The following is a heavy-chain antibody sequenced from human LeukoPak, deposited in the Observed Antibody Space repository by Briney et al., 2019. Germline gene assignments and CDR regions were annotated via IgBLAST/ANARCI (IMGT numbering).Heavy chain of an antibody. Sequence: ASVKVSCKASGYIFDIYALIWVRQAPGQGLELMGWINTNTGNPTYAQGFTGRFVFSLDTSVSTAYLQISSLKAEDTAVYYCTTGPRYGDYVFYYYYYMDVWGKGTTVTVSS. D-gene: IGHD4-17*01. CDR3: TTGPRYGDYVFYYYYYMDV. CDR1: GYIFDIYA. CDR2: INTNTGNP. J-gene: IGHJ6*03. V-gene: IGHV7-4-1*02.